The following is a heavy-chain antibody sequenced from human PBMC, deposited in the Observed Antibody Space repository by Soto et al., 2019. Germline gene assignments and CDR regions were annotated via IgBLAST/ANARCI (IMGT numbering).Heavy chain of an antibody. V-gene: IGHV3-7*01. Sequence: PGGTLRLSCAASGFTFSSYWMSWVRQAPGKGLEWVANIKQDGSEKYYVDSVKGRFTISRDNAKNSLYLQMNSLRAEDTAVHYCARDGREVVVNSDYFDYWGQGTLVTVSS. CDR3: ARDGREVVVNSDYFDY. J-gene: IGHJ4*02. CDR2: IKQDGSEK. CDR1: GFTFSSYW. D-gene: IGHD3-22*01.